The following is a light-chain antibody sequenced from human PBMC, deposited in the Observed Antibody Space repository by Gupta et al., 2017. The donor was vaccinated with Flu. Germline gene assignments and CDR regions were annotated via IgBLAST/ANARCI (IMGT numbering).Light chain of an antibody. CDR3: QQSYSSLA. CDR1: QNIRIY. J-gene: IGKJ2*01. CDR2: AAS. V-gene: IGKV1-39*01. Sequence: DIQMTQSPSSLSASVGDRVTITCRASQNIRIYLNWYQQKPGKAPKLLISAASTWKSGVPSRFSGGGSGKDFTLTSSRLQPEDFATYYWQQSYSSLAFGQGTKLEIK.